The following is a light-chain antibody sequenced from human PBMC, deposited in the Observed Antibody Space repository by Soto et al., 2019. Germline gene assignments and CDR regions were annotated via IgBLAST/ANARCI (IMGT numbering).Light chain of an antibody. CDR3: CSYAGSTFYV. Sequence: QSALTQPASVSGSPGQSITISCTGTSSDVGSYNLVSWYQQHPGKAPKLMIYEGSKRPSGVPNRFSGSKSGNTASLTISGLQAEDEADYYCCSYAGSTFYVFGTGTKVTVL. CDR1: SSDVGSYNL. CDR2: EGS. J-gene: IGLJ1*01. V-gene: IGLV2-23*01.